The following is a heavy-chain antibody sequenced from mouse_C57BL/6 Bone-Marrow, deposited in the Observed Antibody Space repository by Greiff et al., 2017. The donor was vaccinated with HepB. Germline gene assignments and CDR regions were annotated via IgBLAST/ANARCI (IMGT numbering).Heavy chain of an antibody. CDR2: ISDGGSYT. CDR1: GFTFSSYA. J-gene: IGHJ3*01. D-gene: IGHD1-1*01. CDR3: ARGYYGSSQFAY. Sequence: EVQRVESGGGLVKPGGSLKLSCAASGFTFSSYAMSWVRQTPEKRLEWVATISDGGSYTYYPANVKGRFTISRDNAKNNLYLQMSHLKSEDTAMYYCARGYYGSSQFAYWGQGTLVTVSA. V-gene: IGHV5-4*01.